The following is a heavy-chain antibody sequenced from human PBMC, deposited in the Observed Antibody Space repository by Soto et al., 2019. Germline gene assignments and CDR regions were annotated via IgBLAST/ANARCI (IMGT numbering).Heavy chain of an antibody. V-gene: IGHV1-2*04. Sequence: QVQLVQSGAEVKKPGASVKVSCKASGYIFPDYYVHWVRQAPGEGLEWMRRINPNGGGTNYAQKFEGWVTMTTDTSISTAYMELSRLNFDDTAVYYCARGEQLVHFDSWGQGTLVTVSS. CDR2: INPNGGGT. CDR1: GYIFPDYY. J-gene: IGHJ4*01. D-gene: IGHD6-6*01. CDR3: ARGEQLVHFDS.